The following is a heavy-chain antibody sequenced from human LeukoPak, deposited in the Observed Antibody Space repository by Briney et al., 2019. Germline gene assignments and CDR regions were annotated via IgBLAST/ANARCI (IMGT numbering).Heavy chain of an antibody. Sequence: PGRSLRLSCAASGFTFDGYAMHWVRQAPGKGLEWVSGISWNSDSIAYADSVKGRFTISRDNAKNTLYLQMNSLRGEDTAFYHCAKGTVALRDGCFDPWGQGTLVTVSS. D-gene: IGHD6-19*01. CDR3: AKGTVALRDGCFDP. V-gene: IGHV3-9*01. CDR2: ISWNSDSI. J-gene: IGHJ5*02. CDR1: GFTFDGYA.